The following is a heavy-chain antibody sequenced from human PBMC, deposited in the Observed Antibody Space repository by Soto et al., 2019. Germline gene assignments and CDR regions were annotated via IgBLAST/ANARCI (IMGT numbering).Heavy chain of an antibody. J-gene: IGHJ4*02. Sequence: EVQLVESGGGLAQPGGSLRPSCAASGFTFSDYAMNWVRQVPGKGLEWISQIASSGTPIYYADSVRGRFTISRDNAENSLYLQMNSLRDEDTAVYFCTRAGIWGQGTLVTVSS. CDR1: GFTFSDYA. CDR2: IASSGTPI. CDR3: TRAGI. V-gene: IGHV3-48*02.